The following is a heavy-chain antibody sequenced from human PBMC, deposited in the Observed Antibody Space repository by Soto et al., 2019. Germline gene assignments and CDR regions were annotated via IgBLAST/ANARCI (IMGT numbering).Heavy chain of an antibody. CDR1: GFTFSSYA. D-gene: IGHD3-3*01. V-gene: IGHV3-23*01. Sequence: GGSLRLSCAASGFTFSSYAMSWVRQGPGKGLEWVSAIRDSGSSTYYADSVKGRFTISRDNAKNSLYLQMNSLRVEDTAVYYCARDSYDFWSGADAFDIWGQGTMVTVSS. J-gene: IGHJ3*02. CDR2: IRDSGSST. CDR3: ARDSYDFWSGADAFDI.